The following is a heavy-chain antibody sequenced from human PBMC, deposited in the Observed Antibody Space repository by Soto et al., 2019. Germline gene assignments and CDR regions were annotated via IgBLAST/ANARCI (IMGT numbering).Heavy chain of an antibody. J-gene: IGHJ6*02. D-gene: IGHD5-12*01. CDR1: GYTFTGYY. CDR3: AREYSGYENYYYYGMDV. CDR2: INPNSGGT. V-gene: IGHV1-2*04. Sequence: ASVKVSCKASGYTFTGYYMHWVRQAPGQGLEWMGWINPNSGGTNYAQKFQGWVTMTRDTSISTAYMELSRLRSDDTAVYYCAREYSGYENYYYYGMDVWGQGTTVTVSS.